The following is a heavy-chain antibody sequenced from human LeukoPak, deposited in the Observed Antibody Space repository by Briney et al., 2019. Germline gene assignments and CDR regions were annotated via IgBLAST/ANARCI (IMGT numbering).Heavy chain of an antibody. D-gene: IGHD3-3*01. J-gene: IGHJ4*02. CDR3: ARDRDFGVVITLGY. V-gene: IGHV3-48*01. Sequence: GGSLRLSCAASGFTFSSYSMNWVRQAPGKGLEWVSYISSSSSSTIYYADSVKGRFTISRDNAKNSLYLQMNSLRAEDTAVYYCARDRDFGVVITLGYWGQGTLVTVSS. CDR2: ISSSSSSTI. CDR1: GFTFSSYS.